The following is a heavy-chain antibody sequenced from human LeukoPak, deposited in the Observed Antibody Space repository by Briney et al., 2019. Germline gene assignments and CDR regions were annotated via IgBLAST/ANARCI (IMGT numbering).Heavy chain of an antibody. V-gene: IGHV3-33*01. D-gene: IGHD6-13*01. CDR1: GFTFNTYG. CDR2: ICYDGSDK. J-gene: IGHJ4*02. CDR3: ARGIGAAGGEYDY. Sequence: PGGSLRLSCAAFGFTFNTYGMNWVRQAPGKGLEWVAFICYDGSDKYYADSVKGRFTLSRDNSKNTLYLQMNSLRAEDTAVYYCARGIGAAGGEYDYWGQGTLVTVSS.